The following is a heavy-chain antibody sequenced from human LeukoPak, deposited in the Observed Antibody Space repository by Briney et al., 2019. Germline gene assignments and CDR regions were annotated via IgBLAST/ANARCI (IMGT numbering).Heavy chain of an antibody. CDR2: ISGYNGNT. CDR3: ARDTLGYDFWSGYYNHFDY. D-gene: IGHD3-3*01. J-gene: IGHJ4*02. Sequence: ASVKVSCKASGYTFNNYGISWVRQAPGQGLEWMGWISGYNGNTNYAQKFQGRVTMTTDTSTSTAYMELRSLRSDDTAVYYCARDTLGYDFWSGYYNHFDYWGQGTLVTVSS. V-gene: IGHV1-18*01. CDR1: GYTFNNYG.